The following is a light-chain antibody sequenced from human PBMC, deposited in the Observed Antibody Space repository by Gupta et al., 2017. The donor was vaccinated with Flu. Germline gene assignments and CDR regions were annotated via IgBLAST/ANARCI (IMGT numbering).Light chain of an antibody. CDR3: QQRSLWPLT. CDR2: DAS. CDR1: QNVGRQ. V-gene: IGKV3-11*01. J-gene: IGKJ4*01. Sequence: EIVLIQSPATLPLSSGETATLSCRASQNVGRQIAWYQQKPGRAPRLIIFDASNRATGIPARLSGSGSGTDFTLTISNLETEDFAVYFCQQRSLWPLTFGSGTKVEI.